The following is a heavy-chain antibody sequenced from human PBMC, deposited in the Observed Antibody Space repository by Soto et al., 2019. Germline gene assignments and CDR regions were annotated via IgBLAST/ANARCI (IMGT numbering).Heavy chain of an antibody. D-gene: IGHD3-22*01. CDR1: GFTFSSYA. CDR3: ARLPPPYYDSSGYYSIVY. V-gene: IGHV3-30-3*01. J-gene: IGHJ4*02. Sequence: GGSLRLSCAASGFTFSSYAMHWVRQAPGKGLEWVAVISYDGSNKYYADSVKGRFTISRDNSKNTLYLQMNSLRAEDTAVYYCARLPPPYYDSSGYYSIVYWGQGT. CDR2: ISYDGSNK.